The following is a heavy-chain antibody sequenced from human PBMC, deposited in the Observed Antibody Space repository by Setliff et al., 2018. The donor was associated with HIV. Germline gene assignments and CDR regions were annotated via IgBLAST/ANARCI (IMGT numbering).Heavy chain of an antibody. J-gene: IGHJ4*02. Sequence: SGPTLVNPKQTLTLTCTFSGFSLSSSGVGVGWIRQPPGKALEWLALIYWNGDKRYSPSLNSRLTITKDTSKNRVVFTMTNMDPVDTATYYCAYSGRQLRGPYFDFWGQGTPVTVSS. CDR2: IYWNGDK. V-gene: IGHV2-5*01. D-gene: IGHD1-1*01. CDR3: AYSGRQLRGPYFDF. CDR1: GFSLSSSGVG.